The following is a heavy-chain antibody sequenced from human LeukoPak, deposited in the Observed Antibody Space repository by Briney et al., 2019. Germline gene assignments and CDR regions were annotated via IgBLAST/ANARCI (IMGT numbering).Heavy chain of an antibody. Sequence: GGSLRLSCVASGFPFSRYSMTWVRQAPGKGLEWVANIKQDGSKKSYVDSVKGRFTISRDKAKNSLYLQMNSLRAEDTAIYYCTRVGYIDEGIDYWGQGTLVTVSS. CDR3: TRVGYIDEGIDY. J-gene: IGHJ4*02. D-gene: IGHD5-24*01. V-gene: IGHV3-7*04. CDR1: GFPFSRYS. CDR2: IKQDGSKK.